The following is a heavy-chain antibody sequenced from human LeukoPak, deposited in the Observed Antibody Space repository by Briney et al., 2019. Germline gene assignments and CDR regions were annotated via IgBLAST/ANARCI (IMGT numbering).Heavy chain of an antibody. D-gene: IGHD6-13*01. CDR3: ARSFLAIAAAATDY. CDR1: GLTFSSYS. Sequence: PGGSLRLSCAASGLTFSSYSMNWVRQAPGKGLEWVSSISSSSSYIYYADSVKGRFTISRDNAKNSLYLQMNGLRAEDTAVYYCARSFLAIAAAATDYWGQRTLVTVSS. CDR2: ISSSSSYI. V-gene: IGHV3-21*01. J-gene: IGHJ4*02.